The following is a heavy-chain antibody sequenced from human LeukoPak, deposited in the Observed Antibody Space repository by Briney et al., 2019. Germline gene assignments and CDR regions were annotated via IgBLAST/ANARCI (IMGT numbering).Heavy chain of an antibody. Sequence: PSETLSLTCTASGGSFNNFYWGWIRQPPGKGLEWIGSIYHSGSTYYNPSLKSRVTISVDTSKNQFSLKLSSVTAADTAVYYCARRRSGRIDYWGQGTLVTVSS. D-gene: IGHD3-10*01. V-gene: IGHV4-38-2*02. CDR2: IYHSGST. CDR1: GGSFNNFY. J-gene: IGHJ4*02. CDR3: ARRRSGRIDY.